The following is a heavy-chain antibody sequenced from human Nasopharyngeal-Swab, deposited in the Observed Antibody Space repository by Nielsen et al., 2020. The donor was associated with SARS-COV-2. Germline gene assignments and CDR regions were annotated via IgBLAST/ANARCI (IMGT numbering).Heavy chain of an antibody. D-gene: IGHD3-22*01. V-gene: IGHV4-4*02. CDR1: GGSISSSNW. J-gene: IGHJ3*02. Sequence: SETLSLTCAVSGGSISSSNWWSCVRQPPGKGLEWIGEIYHSGSTNYNPSLKSRVTISVDKSKNQFSLKLSSVTAADTAVYYCARDWKSSGYFDDAFDIWGQGTMVTVSS. CDR3: ARDWKSSGYFDDAFDI. CDR2: IYHSGST.